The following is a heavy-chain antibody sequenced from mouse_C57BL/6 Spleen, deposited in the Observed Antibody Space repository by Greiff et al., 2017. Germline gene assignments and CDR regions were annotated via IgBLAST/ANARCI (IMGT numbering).Heavy chain of an antibody. CDR1: GFSFNTYA. CDR3: VRPYDYDVPLGY. D-gene: IGHD2-4*01. CDR2: IRSKSNNYAT. Sequence: EVQLLESGGGLVQPKGSLKLSCAASGFSFNTYAMNWVRQAPGKGLEWVARIRSKSNNYATYYADSVKDRFTISRDDSESMLYLQMNNLKTEDTAMYYCVRPYDYDVPLGYWGQGTTLTVSS. J-gene: IGHJ2*01. V-gene: IGHV10-1*01.